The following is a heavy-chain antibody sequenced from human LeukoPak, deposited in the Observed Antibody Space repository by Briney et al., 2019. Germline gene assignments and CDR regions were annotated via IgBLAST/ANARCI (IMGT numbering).Heavy chain of an antibody. CDR2: INSDGSST. J-gene: IGHJ4*02. CDR1: GLTFSNYW. D-gene: IGHD3-22*01. CDR3: ARDPSYYDSSGCDY. V-gene: IGHV3-74*01. Sequence: GGSLRLSCAASGLTFSNYWMHWVRQAPGKGLVWVSRINSDGSSTSNADSVKGRFTISRDNAKNTLYLQMNSLRAEDTAVYYCARDPSYYDSSGCDYWGQGTLVTVSS.